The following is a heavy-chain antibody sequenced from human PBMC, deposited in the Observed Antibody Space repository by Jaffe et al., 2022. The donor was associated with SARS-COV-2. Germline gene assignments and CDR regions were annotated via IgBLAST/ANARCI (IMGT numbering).Heavy chain of an antibody. J-gene: IGHJ4*02. Sequence: EVQLVESGGGLVKPGGSLRLSCAASGFSFSNYDMNWVRQAPGKGLECVSSISGAGDYIYYADSVKGRFTISRDNAKNSLYLQMNSLRAEDTAVYYCARDGVGFDYWGQGTLVTVSS. CDR2: ISGAGDYI. CDR3: ARDGVGFDY. V-gene: IGHV3-21*01. D-gene: IGHD1-26*01. CDR1: GFSFSNYD.